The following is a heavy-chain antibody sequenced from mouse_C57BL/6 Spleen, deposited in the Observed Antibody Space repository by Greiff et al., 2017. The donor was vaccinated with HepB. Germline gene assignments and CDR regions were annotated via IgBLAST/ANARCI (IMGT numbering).Heavy chain of an antibody. Sequence: EVKLVESGGGLVQPGGSMKLSCAASGFTFSDAWMDWVRQSPEKGLEWVAEIRNKANNHATYYAESVKGRFTISRDDSKSSVYLQMNSLRAEDTGIYYCTSQPTVFYWYFDVWGTGTTVTVSS. CDR2: IRNKANNHAT. V-gene: IGHV6-6*01. D-gene: IGHD1-1*01. CDR1: GFTFSDAW. J-gene: IGHJ1*03. CDR3: TSQPTVFYWYFDV.